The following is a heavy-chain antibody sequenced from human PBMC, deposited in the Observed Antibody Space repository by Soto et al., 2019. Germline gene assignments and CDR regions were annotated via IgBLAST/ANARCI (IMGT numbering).Heavy chain of an antibody. CDR3: AIDRAYDSSGFYYYDGMDV. J-gene: IGHJ6*02. Sequence: DGSLRLSCAASGFTLSSHYMSWVRQAPGKWLEWVSVIYSGGSKYYADSVKGRFTISRDNSTNTLYLHMHSLKANDTAVYYCAIDRAYDSSGFYYYDGMDVWGQGTTVTGSS. V-gene: IGHV3-53*01. D-gene: IGHD3-22*01. CDR1: GFTLSSHY. CDR2: IYSGGSK.